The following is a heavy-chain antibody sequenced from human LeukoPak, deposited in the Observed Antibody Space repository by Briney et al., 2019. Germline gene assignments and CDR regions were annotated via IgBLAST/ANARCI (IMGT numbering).Heavy chain of an antibody. V-gene: IGHV4-38-2*02. Sequence: PSETLSLTCTVSGYSISSGYYWGWIRQPPGKGLEWIGSIYHSGSTYYNPSLKSRVTKSVDTSKNQSSLKLSSVTAADTAVYYCARESRGIAAAGNYYWGQGTLVTVSS. CDR1: GYSISSGYY. CDR3: ARESRGIAAAGNYY. D-gene: IGHD6-13*01. J-gene: IGHJ4*02. CDR2: IYHSGST.